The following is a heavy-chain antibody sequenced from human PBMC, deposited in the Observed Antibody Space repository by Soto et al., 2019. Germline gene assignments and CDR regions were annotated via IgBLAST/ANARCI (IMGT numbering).Heavy chain of an antibody. D-gene: IGHD3-22*01. Sequence: GGSLRLSCGASGFTFNNYWMHWVRQAPGKGLVWVSRINSDGSTRSYADSVKGRFAISRDNAKNSLYLQMDSLRADDTAVYYCARKSYSGDSGFYDYWGQGALVTVSS. CDR2: INSDGSTR. CDR3: ARKSYSGDSGFYDY. V-gene: IGHV3-74*01. J-gene: IGHJ4*02. CDR1: GFTFNNYW.